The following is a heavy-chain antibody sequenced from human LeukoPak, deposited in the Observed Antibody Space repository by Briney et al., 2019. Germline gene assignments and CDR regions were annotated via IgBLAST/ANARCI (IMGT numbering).Heavy chain of an antibody. D-gene: IGHD1-26*01. J-gene: IGHJ4*02. V-gene: IGHV1-46*01. Sequence: ASVRVSCKASGYTLTSSHAHWVRQAPGQGLEWMGIINCGDGYTNYAQKFQGRVNVTSDTSTSTIYMELSSLRAEDTAIYYCARDRGGSYSIDYWGQGTLVTVSS. CDR2: INCGDGYT. CDR3: ARDRGGSYSIDY. CDR1: GYTLTSSH.